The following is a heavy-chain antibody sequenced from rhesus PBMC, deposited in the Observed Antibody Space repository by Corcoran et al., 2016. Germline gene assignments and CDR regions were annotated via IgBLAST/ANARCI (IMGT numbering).Heavy chain of an antibody. V-gene: IGHV4-65*01. D-gene: IGHD1-26*01. J-gene: IGHJ3*01. CDR2: ISGSIGST. Sequence: QVQLQESGPGLVKPSETLSLTCAVSGGSVSSSNWWSWIRQPPGKGLEWIWYISGSIGSTYYNPSLKSRVTISTDTSKNQFSLKLSSVTAADTAVYYCARDSVTGTTCAFDFWGQGLRVTVSS. CDR3: ARDSVTGTTCAFDF. CDR1: GGSVSSSNW.